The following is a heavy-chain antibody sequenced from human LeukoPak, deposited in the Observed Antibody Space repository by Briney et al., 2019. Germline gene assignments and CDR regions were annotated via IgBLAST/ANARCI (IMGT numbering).Heavy chain of an antibody. V-gene: IGHV3-23*01. J-gene: IGHJ4*02. D-gene: IGHD2-15*01. CDR2: ISGDNPGT. CDR3: AKAPVGHCSGAFCYHFDS. CDR1: GFTFSTYA. Sequence: PGGSLRLSCAASGFTFSTYAMSWVRQTPGKGLEWVAAISGDNPGTYHANSVKGRFTISRDNSKNTLHVQMSGLRAEDTARYYCAKAPVGHCSGAFCYHFDSWGQGTLVTVSS.